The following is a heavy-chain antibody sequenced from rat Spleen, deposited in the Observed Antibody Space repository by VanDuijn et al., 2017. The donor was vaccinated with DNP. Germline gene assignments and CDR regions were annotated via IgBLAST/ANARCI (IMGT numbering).Heavy chain of an antibody. CDR3: AREEAYYGYNDFDY. V-gene: IGHV3-1*01. CDR1: GYSITSNY. J-gene: IGHJ2*01. Sequence: EVRLQESGPGLVKPSQSFSLTCSVTGYSITSNYWVWIRMFPSNIMEWIGHISYSGSTSYNPSLKSRVSISRDTSKNQVFLQLNSVTTEDTATYYCAREEAYYGYNDFDYWGQGVMVTVSA. CDR2: ISYSGST. D-gene: IGHD1-9*01.